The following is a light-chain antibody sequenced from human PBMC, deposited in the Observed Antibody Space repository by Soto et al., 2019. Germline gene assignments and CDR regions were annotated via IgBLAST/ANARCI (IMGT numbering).Light chain of an antibody. J-gene: IGLJ2*01. CDR1: SSNIGSHS. CDR3: AAWDARLDGPV. V-gene: IGLV1-44*01. Sequence: QSVVTQPPSASGTPGQRVTISCSGSSSNIGSHSVNWYQHLPGTAPKLLIYTNNQRPSGVPDRFSGSKSGTSASLAISGLQPEDEADYYCAAWDARLDGPVFGGGTKLTVL. CDR2: TNN.